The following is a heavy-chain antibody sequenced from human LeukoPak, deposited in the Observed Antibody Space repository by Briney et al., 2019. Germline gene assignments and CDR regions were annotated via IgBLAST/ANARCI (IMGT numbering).Heavy chain of an antibody. Sequence: PGGSLRLSCAASGFTFSSYAMHWVRQAPGKGLEWVSGISWNSGSIGYADSVKGRFTISRDNGKNSLYLQMNSLRAEDTALYYCAKDIRLRYYDRAIGARDYYGMDVWGQGTTVTVSS. CDR3: AKDIRLRYYDRAIGARDYYGMDV. V-gene: IGHV3-9*01. J-gene: IGHJ6*02. D-gene: IGHD3-10*02. CDR1: GFTFSSYA. CDR2: ISWNSGSI.